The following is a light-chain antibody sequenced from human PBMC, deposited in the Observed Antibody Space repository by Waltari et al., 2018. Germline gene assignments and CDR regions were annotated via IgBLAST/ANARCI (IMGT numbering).Light chain of an antibody. J-gene: IGKJ2*01. Sequence: EVVMTQSPATLSVSPGERATLSCRASQSVGSKLACYQQNPGQAPRLLIYGASTRATGIPARFSGSGSGTEFILTISSLQSEDFAVYYCQQYDNWPPYTFGQGTKLEIK. CDR2: GAS. CDR3: QQYDNWPPYT. V-gene: IGKV3-15*01. CDR1: QSVGSK.